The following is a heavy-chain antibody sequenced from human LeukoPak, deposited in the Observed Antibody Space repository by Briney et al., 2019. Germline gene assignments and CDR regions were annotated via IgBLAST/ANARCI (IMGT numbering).Heavy chain of an antibody. CDR2: ISYDGSNK. CDR1: GLTFSTYG. J-gene: IGHJ4*02. CDR3: ARSYSSGWYPGY. V-gene: IGHV3-30*03. Sequence: PGRSLRLSCAASGLTFSTYGMHWVRQAPGKGLEWVAVISYDGSNKYYADSVKGQFTISRDNAKNSLYLQMNSLRAEDTAVYYCARSYSSGWYPGYWGQGTLVTVPS. D-gene: IGHD6-19*01.